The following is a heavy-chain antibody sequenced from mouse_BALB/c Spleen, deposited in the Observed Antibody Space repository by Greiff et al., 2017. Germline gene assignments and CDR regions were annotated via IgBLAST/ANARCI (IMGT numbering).Heavy chain of an antibody. J-gene: IGHJ4*01. CDR2: INPSTGYT. Sequence: QVKLQQSGAELAKPGASVKMSCKASGYTFTSYWMHWVKQRPGQGLEWIGYINPSTGYTEYNQKFKDKATLTADKSSSTAYMQLSSLASEDSAVYYCAKTTATVAMDYWGQGTSVTVSS. CDR3: AKTTATVAMDY. D-gene: IGHD1-2*01. CDR1: GYTFTSYW. V-gene: IGHV1-7*01.